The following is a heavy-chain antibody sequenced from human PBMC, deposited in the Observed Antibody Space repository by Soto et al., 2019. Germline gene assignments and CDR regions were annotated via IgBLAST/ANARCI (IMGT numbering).Heavy chain of an antibody. Sequence: GGSLRLSCAASGFTFSSYSMNWVRQAPGKGLEWVSSISDTSSYIYYAGSVKGRFTISRDNAKNSLFLQMNSLRAEDTAVYYCAKDDPRVVDAFDIWGQGTMVTVSS. CDR1: GFTFSSYS. CDR3: AKDDPRVVDAFDI. D-gene: IGHD3-3*01. V-gene: IGHV3-21*01. J-gene: IGHJ3*02. CDR2: ISDTSSYI.